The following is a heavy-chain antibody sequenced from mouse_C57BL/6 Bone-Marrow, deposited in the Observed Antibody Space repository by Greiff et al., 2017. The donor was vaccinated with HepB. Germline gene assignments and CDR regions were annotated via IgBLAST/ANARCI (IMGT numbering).Heavy chain of an antibody. Sequence: VKLVESGPGLVQPSQSLSITCTVSGFSLTSSGVHWVRQSPGKGLEWLGVIWRGGSTDYNAAFMSRLSITKDNSKSQVFFKMNSLQADDTAIYYCAKKKKIYDYDDAMDYWGQGTSVTVSS. CDR1: GFSLTSSG. CDR2: IWRGGST. CDR3: AKKKKIYDYDDAMDY. V-gene: IGHV2-5*01. D-gene: IGHD2-4*01. J-gene: IGHJ4*01.